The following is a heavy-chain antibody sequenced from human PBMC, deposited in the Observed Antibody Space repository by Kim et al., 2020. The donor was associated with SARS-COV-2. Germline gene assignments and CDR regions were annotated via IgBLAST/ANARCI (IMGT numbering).Heavy chain of an antibody. CDR3: ARLNPQDTHSWFDP. J-gene: IGHJ5*02. V-gene: IGHV4-39*01. Sequence: PSLKSRVPLSVDTSKTQFSLKLSSVTAADTAVYYCARLNPQDTHSWFDPWGQGTLVTVSS.